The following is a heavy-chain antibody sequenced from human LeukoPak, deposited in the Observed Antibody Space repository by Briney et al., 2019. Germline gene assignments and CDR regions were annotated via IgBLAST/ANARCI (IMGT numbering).Heavy chain of an antibody. CDR3: AKGRITMIVVVYYFDY. D-gene: IGHD3-22*01. Sequence: GGFLRLSCAASGFTFSSYAMSWVRQAPGKGLEWVSAISGSGGSTYYADSVKGRFAISRDSSKNTLYLQMNSLRAEDTAVYYCAKGRITMIVVVYYFDYWGQGTLVTVSS. J-gene: IGHJ4*02. CDR1: GFTFSSYA. V-gene: IGHV3-23*01. CDR2: ISGSGGST.